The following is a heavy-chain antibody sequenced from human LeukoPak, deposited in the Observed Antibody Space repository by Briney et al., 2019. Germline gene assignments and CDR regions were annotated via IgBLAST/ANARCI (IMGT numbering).Heavy chain of an antibody. CDR3: ASSDYVWGSYREGMDV. Sequence: ASVKVSCKASGYTFTSYGISWVRQAPGQGLECMGWISAYNGNTNYAQKLQGRVTMTTDTSTSTAYMELRSLRSDDTAVYYCASSDYVWGSYREGMDVWGQGTTVTVSS. CDR2: ISAYNGNT. D-gene: IGHD3-16*02. J-gene: IGHJ6*02. CDR1: GYTFTSYG. V-gene: IGHV1-18*01.